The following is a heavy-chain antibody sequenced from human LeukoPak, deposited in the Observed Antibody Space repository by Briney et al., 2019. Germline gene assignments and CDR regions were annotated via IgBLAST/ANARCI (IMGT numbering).Heavy chain of an antibody. V-gene: IGHV4-59*01. CDR1: DDSISDYY. J-gene: IGHJ4*02. Sequence: SETLSLTCTVSDDSISDYYRGWIRQPPGKGLEWIGYFHNSGTSTYNPSLKSRVTISADTSKNQFSLKLNSLTTADTAVYYCTRGAGWLIDYWGQGTLDTVSS. CDR3: TRGAGWLIDY. CDR2: FHNSGTS. D-gene: IGHD3-16*01.